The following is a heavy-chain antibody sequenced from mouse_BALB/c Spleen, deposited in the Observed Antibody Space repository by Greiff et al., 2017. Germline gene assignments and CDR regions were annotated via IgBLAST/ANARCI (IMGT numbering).Heavy chain of an antibody. J-gene: IGHJ4*01. CDR2: INPSNGRT. Sequence: QVQLQQSGAELVKPGASVKLSCKASGYTFTSYWMHWVKQRPGQGLEWIGEINPSNGRTNYNEKFKSKATLTVDKSSSTAYMQLSSLTSEDSAVYYCANYDYYAMDYWGQGTSVTVSS. V-gene: IGHV1S81*02. CDR3: ANYDYYAMDY. CDR1: GYTFTSYW. D-gene: IGHD1-1*02.